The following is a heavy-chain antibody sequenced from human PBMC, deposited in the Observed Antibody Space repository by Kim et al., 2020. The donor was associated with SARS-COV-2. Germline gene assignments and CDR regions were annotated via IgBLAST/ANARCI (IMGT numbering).Heavy chain of an antibody. D-gene: IGHD3-10*01. V-gene: IGHV1-18*04. CDR3: ARVGMVREGVYYYYYGMDV. CDR1: GYTFTSYG. Sequence: ASVKVSCKASGYTFTSYGISWVRQAPGQGLEWMGWISAYNGNTNYAQKLQGRVTMTTDTSTSTAYMELRSLRSDDTAVYYCARVGMVREGVYYYYYGMDVWGQGTKVTVSS. CDR2: ISAYNGNT. J-gene: IGHJ6*02.